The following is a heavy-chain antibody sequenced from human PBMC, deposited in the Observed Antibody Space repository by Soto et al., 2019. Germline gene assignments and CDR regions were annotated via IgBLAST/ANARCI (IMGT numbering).Heavy chain of an antibody. J-gene: IGHJ4*02. CDR1: GVSLTSGNW. D-gene: IGHD3-10*01. Sequence: SETLSLTCAVSGVSLTSGNWWTWVRQSPQRGLEYIGEIFHDGTANYYPSFERRVAMSVDTSRNQFSLKLTSVTAADTAVYSCARLVYDTRLNYMYFDFWGPGTLVTVSS. V-gene: IGHV4-4*02. CDR2: IFHDGTA. CDR3: ARLVYDTRLNYMYFDF.